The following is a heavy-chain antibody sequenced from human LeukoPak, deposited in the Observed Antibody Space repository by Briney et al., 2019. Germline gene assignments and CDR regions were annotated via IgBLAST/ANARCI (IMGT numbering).Heavy chain of an antibody. CDR1: GYTFIRYG. J-gene: IGHJ4*02. V-gene: IGHV1-2*02. Sequence: ASVKVSCKASGYTFIRYGISWVRQAPGQGLEWMGWINPHSGGTDHAQKFQGRVTMTRDTSISTAYMELSRLRSDDTAVYYCARDRYDSSGYYPDYWGQGTLVTVSS. CDR2: INPHSGGT. CDR3: ARDRYDSSGYYPDY. D-gene: IGHD3-22*01.